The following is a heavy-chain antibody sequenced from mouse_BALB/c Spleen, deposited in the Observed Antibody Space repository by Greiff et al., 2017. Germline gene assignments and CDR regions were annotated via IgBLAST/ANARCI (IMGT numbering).Heavy chain of an antibody. CDR1: GYSFTSYY. CDR3: TRDYDYDRKDWFAY. Sequence: VQLKESGPELMKPGASVKISCKASGYSFTSYYMHWVKQSHGKSLEWIGYIDPFNGGTSYNQKFKGKATLTVDKSSSTAYMHLSSLTSEDSAVYYCTRDYDYDRKDWFAYWGQGTLVTVSA. CDR2: IDPFNGGT. V-gene: IGHV1S135*01. J-gene: IGHJ3*01. D-gene: IGHD2-4*01.